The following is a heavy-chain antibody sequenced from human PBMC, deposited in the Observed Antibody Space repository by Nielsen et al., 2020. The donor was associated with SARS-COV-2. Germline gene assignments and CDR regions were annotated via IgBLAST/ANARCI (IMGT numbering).Heavy chain of an antibody. CDR3: ARVEGYDFWSGYYNGWFDP. CDR2: IYYSGST. D-gene: IGHD3-3*01. J-gene: IGHJ5*02. V-gene: IGHV4-39*01. Sequence: SETLSLTCTVSSGSISSYYWGWIRQPPGKGLEWIGSIYYSGSTYYNPSLKSRVTISVDTSKNQFSLKLSSVTVADTAVYYCARVEGYDFWSGYYNGWFDPWGQGTLVTVSS. CDR1: SGSISSYY.